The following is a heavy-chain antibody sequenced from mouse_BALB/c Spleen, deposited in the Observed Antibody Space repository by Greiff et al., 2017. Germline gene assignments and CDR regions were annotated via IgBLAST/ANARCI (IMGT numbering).Heavy chain of an antibody. Sequence: VNVVESGPGLVAPSQSLSITCTVSGFSLTNYGVHWVRQPPGKGLEWLGVIWAGGSTNYNSALMSRLSISKDNSKSQVFLKMNSLQTDDTAMYYCARDGNSGWFAYWGQGTLVTVSA. CDR2: IWAGGST. CDR3: ARDGNSGWFAY. D-gene: IGHD2-1*01. V-gene: IGHV2-9*02. CDR1: GFSLTNYG. J-gene: IGHJ3*01.